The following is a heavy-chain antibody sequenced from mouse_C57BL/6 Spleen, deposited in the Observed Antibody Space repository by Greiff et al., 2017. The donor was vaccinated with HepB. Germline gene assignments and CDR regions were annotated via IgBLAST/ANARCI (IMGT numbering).Heavy chain of an antibody. CDR2: ISNGGGST. V-gene: IGHV5-12*01. Sequence: EVKLVESGGGLVQPGGSLKLSCAASGFTFSDYYMYWVRQTPEKRLEWVAYISNGGGSTYYPDTVKGRFTISRDNAKNTPYLQMSRLNSEDTAMYYCARGGNYSYFDYWGQGTTLTVSS. CDR3: ARGGNYSYFDY. D-gene: IGHD2-1*01. CDR1: GFTFSDYY. J-gene: IGHJ2*01.